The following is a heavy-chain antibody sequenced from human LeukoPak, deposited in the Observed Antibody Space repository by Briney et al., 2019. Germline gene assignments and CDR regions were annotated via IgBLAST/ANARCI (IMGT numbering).Heavy chain of an antibody. J-gene: IGHJ5*02. Sequence: PSETLSLTCTVSGGSISSSSYYWSWIRQPPGKGLEWIGEINHSGSTNYNPSLKSRVTISVDTSKNQFSLKLSSVTAADTAVYYCARLEDGYNSPPWGQGTLVTVSS. CDR1: GGSISSSSYY. CDR2: INHSGST. D-gene: IGHD5-24*01. V-gene: IGHV4-39*07. CDR3: ARLEDGYNSPP.